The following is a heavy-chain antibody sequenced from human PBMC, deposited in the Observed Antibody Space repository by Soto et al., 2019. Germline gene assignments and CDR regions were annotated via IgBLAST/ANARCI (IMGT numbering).Heavy chain of an antibody. V-gene: IGHV3-23*01. CDR1: GFNSSSYA. Sequence: VGSLMLSGAASGFNSSSYAMSWVRQAPGKGLEWVSAISGSGGSKYYAASVKCGFTISRDNSKNTLYLQMNSLRAEDTAVYYCAKAETPETTMSCYGMYVWGQGTTVSVSS. CDR3: AKAETPETTMSCYGMYV. D-gene: IGHD3-22*01. CDR2: ISGSGGSK. J-gene: IGHJ6*02.